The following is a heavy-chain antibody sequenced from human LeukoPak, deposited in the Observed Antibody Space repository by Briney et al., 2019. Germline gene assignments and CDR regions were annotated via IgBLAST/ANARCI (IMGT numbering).Heavy chain of an antibody. V-gene: IGHV3-21*01. CDR3: ARATSGYYGTYFDY. CDR1: GFTFSSYS. D-gene: IGHD3-22*01. Sequence: GGSLRLSCAASGFTFSSYSMNWVRQAPGKGLGWVSSISSSSSYIYYADSVKGRFTISRDNAKNSLYLQMNSLRAEDTAVYYCARATSGYYGTYFDYWGQGTLVTVSS. CDR2: ISSSSSYI. J-gene: IGHJ4*02.